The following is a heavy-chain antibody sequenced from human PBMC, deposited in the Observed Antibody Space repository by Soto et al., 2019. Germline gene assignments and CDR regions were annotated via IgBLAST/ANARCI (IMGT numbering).Heavy chain of an antibody. D-gene: IGHD2-21*01. Sequence: AALNVACKTSGYTLTVDVTHWLRKAPGQRPEWMGWINAGIGDIEYSEKFQGRVTITRDTSASTAYMELSSLRSEDTAVYYCARDFSMVVVAPGYWGQGTLVTVSS. V-gene: IGHV1-3*01. CDR3: ARDFSMVVVAPGY. CDR1: GYTLTVDV. J-gene: IGHJ4*02. CDR2: INAGIGDI.